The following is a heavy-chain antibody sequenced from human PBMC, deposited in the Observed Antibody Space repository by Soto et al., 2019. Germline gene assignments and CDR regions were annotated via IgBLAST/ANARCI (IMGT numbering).Heavy chain of an antibody. V-gene: IGHV4-34*01. CDR2: RNPSAST. D-gene: IGHD6-13*01. Sequence: ASETLSLTCAVYGGSFSGYNWSGNRQPPGKWLSWIGERNPSASTHYNPYLKSRVTISVDTSKNTFSLKLSSVTAADTAVYYCARKTAAGHGLYHGMDVWAQGNTVT. J-gene: IGHJ6*02. CDR1: GGSFSGYN. CDR3: ARKTAAGHGLYHGMDV.